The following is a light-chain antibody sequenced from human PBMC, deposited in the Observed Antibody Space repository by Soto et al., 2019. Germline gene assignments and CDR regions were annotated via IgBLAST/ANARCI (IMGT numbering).Light chain of an antibody. CDR1: QSISSW. Sequence: DIQMTQSPSSVSASVGDRATITCRASQSISSWLVGCQQNPGDAAKWLIYDAACWRTRGRPECSGGGAGADVSLTISGLQAEEYSAYFCRQTYGDPPWTFGQGTRVEIK. CDR3: RQTYGDPPWT. CDR2: DAA. J-gene: IGKJ1*01. V-gene: IGKV1-12*01.